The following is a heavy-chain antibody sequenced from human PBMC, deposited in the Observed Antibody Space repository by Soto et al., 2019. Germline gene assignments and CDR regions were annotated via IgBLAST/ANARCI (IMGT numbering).Heavy chain of an antibody. V-gene: IGHV1-2*02. Sequence: ASVKVSCTASGYTFTGYYLHWVRQAPGQGLEWMGYINPDSGRTRYAQKFQGTVTMTRDTSITTAYLELSSLKYDDSAIFYCALSFSQTNIDVWGQGTTVTVSS. J-gene: IGHJ6*01. CDR1: GYTFTGYY. CDR2: INPDSGRT. CDR3: ALSFSQTNIDV.